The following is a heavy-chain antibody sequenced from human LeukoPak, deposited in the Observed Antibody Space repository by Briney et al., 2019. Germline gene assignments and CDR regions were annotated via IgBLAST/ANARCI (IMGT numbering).Heavy chain of an antibody. J-gene: IGHJ5*02. V-gene: IGHV4-59*01. D-gene: IGHD4-11*01. CDR1: GGSISSYY. CDR2: IYYSGST. CDR3: ARRLVSNYWFDP. Sequence: SETLSLTCTVSGGSISSYYWSWIRQPPGKGLEWIGYIYYSGSTNYNPSLKSRVTISVDTSKNQFSLKLSSVTAADTAVYYCARRLVSNYWFDPWGQGTLVTVSS.